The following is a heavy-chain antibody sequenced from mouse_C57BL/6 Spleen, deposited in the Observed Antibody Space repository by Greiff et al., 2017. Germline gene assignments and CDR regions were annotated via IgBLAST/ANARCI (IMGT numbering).Heavy chain of an antibody. CDR2: INPNYGTT. CDR3: ARDDYDYDEEYYFDY. CDR1: GYSFTDYN. Sequence: VQLQQSGPELVQPGASVKISCKASGYSFTDYNMNWVKQRNGKSLEWIGVINPNYGTTTYNQKFKGKAQLTVDQSSSPAYMQLNSLTSEDSAVYYCARDDYDYDEEYYFDYWGQGTTLTVAS. J-gene: IGHJ2*01. V-gene: IGHV1-39*01. D-gene: IGHD2-4*01.